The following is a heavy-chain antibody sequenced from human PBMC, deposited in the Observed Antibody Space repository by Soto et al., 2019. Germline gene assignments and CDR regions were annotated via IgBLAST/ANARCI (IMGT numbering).Heavy chain of an antibody. V-gene: IGHV4-34*01. CDR3: ERGHGRNFDY. Sequence: SEALSLTCAVYGGSFSGYYWHWFRQPPGKGLEWIGEINHSGSTNYNPSLKSRVTISVDTSKNQFSLRLSSVTAADTSVYYCERGHGRNFDYWGQGTLVTVS. CDR2: INHSGST. CDR1: GGSFSGYY. J-gene: IGHJ4*02.